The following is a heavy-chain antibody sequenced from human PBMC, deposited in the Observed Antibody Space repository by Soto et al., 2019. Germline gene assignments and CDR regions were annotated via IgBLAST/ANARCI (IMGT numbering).Heavy chain of an antibody. Sequence: EVQLLESGGGLVQPGGSLRLSCAASGFTFSTYAMTWVRQAPGGGLEWVSAIIGGGGGNTYYADSVKGRFTISRDNSKNTLYLQMNSLRAEDTAIYFCAKDYVSRLDYLGQGTLVTVSS. V-gene: IGHV3-23*01. CDR2: IIGGGGGNT. CDR1: GFTFSTYA. CDR3: AKDYVSRLDY. D-gene: IGHD3-16*01. J-gene: IGHJ4*02.